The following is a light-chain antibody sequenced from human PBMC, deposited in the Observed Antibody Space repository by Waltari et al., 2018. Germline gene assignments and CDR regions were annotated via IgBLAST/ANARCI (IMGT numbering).Light chain of an antibody. V-gene: IGLV3-25*03. CDR3: QSADSSGTEGV. Sequence: SYELTQPPSVSVSPGQTARITCSGDALPKQYAYWYQQKPGQAPVLVIYKDSERPSGIPEGFSGSSSGTTVTLTISGVQAEDEADYYCQSADSSGTEGVFGGGSKLTVL. CDR2: KDS. CDR1: ALPKQY. J-gene: IGLJ3*02.